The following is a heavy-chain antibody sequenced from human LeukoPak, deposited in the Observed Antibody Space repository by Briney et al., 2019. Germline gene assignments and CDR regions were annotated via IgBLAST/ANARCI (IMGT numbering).Heavy chain of an antibody. J-gene: IGHJ4*02. Sequence: SETLSLTCTVSGGSISSSSYYRGWIRQPPGKGLGWIGSIYYSGSTYYNPSLKSRVTISVDTSKNQFSLKLSSVTAADTAVYYCASRVYWGQGTLVTVSS. V-gene: IGHV4-39*01. CDR2: IYYSGST. CDR1: GGSISSSSYY. CDR3: ASRVY.